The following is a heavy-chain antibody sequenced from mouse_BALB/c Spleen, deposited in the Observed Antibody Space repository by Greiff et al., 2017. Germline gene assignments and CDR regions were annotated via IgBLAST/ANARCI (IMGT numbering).Heavy chain of an antibody. CDR2: IYPGSGNT. Sequence: QVQLQQSGAELARPGASVKLSCKASGYTFTDYYINWVKQRTGQGLEWIGEIYPGSGNTYYNEKFKGKATLTADKSSSTAYMQLSSLTSEDSAVYFCARSPSYGNYGGFAYWGQGTLVTVSA. CDR1: GYTFTDYY. J-gene: IGHJ3*01. V-gene: IGHV1-77*01. CDR3: ARSPSYGNYGGFAY. D-gene: IGHD2-10*02.